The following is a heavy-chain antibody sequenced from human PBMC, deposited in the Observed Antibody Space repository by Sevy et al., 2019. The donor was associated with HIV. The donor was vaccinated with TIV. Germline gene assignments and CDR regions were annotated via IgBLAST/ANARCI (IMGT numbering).Heavy chain of an antibody. CDR2: IKQDGSEK. J-gene: IGHJ4*02. CDR1: GFTFSSYW. CDR3: VRDPHFDFWNGYYVNFDF. V-gene: IGHV3-7*01. Sequence: GGSLRLSCAASGFTFSSYWMSWVRQAPGKGLEWVANIKQDGSEKYYVDSVKGRFTISRDNAKNSLYLQMNSLRAEDTAVYYCVRDPHFDFWNGYYVNFDFWGQGTLVTVSS. D-gene: IGHD3-3*01.